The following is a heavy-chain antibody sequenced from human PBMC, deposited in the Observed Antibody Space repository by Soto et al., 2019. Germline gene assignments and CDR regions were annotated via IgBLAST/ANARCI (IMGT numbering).Heavy chain of an antibody. CDR2: IYYSGST. CDR1: GGSISSYY. Sequence: QVQLQESGPGLVKPSETLSLTCTVSGGSISSYYWSWIRQPPGKGLEWIGYIYYSGSTNYNPSLKSRVTIPADTSKNQFSLKLSSVTAADTAVYYCARGHSGSYRTGEGYYDGMDVWGQGTTVTVSS. V-gene: IGHV4-59*01. CDR3: ARGHSGSYRTGEGYYDGMDV. D-gene: IGHD1-26*01. J-gene: IGHJ6*02.